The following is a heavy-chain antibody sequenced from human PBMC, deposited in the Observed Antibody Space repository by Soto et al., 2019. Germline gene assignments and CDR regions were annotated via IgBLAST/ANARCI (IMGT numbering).Heavy chain of an antibody. Sequence: QVQLVQSGAEVKKPGSSVKVSCKASGGTFSSYAISWVRQAPGQGLEWMGGIIPIFGTANYAQKFQGRVTITADESTSTAYMELSSLRAEDTDVYYCASRESSTGPHRFPLYYGMDVWGQGTTVTVSS. CDR3: ASRESSTGPHRFPLYYGMDV. J-gene: IGHJ6*02. CDR1: GGTFSSYA. CDR2: IIPIFGTA. V-gene: IGHV1-69*01. D-gene: IGHD2-2*01.